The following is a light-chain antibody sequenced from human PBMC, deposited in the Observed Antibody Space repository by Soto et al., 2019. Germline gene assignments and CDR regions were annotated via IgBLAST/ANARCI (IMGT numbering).Light chain of an antibody. Sequence: QSALTQPPSASGSPGQSVTISCTGTSSDVGGYKYVSWYQQHPGKAPKLMIFEVNKRPSEVPDRFSGSKSGNTASLTVSGLQAEDEADYYCSSYAGINNLGVFGTGTQVTVL. J-gene: IGLJ1*01. CDR2: EVN. CDR3: SSYAGINNLGV. CDR1: SSDVGGYKY. V-gene: IGLV2-8*01.